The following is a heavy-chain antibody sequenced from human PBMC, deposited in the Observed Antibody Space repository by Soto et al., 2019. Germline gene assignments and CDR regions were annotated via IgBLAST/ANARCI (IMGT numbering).Heavy chain of an antibody. CDR2: IIPIFGTA. Sequence: ASVKVSCKASGGTFSSYAISWVRQAPGQGLEWMGGIIPIFGTANYAQKFQGRVTITADKSTSTAYMELSSLRSEDTAVYYCASPVVRGLVKDYYYGMDVWGQGTTVTV. J-gene: IGHJ6*02. V-gene: IGHV1-69*06. CDR3: ASPVVRGLVKDYYYGMDV. CDR1: GGTFSSYA. D-gene: IGHD3-10*01.